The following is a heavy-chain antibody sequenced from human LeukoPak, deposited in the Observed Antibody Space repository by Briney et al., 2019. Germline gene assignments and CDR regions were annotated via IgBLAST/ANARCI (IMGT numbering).Heavy chain of an antibody. CDR2: IRSKTDGGTR. Sequence: GGSLRLFCVASGFNFSNAWMSWVPPAPGKGLEWIGRIRSKTDGGTRDYAAPVTGIFTISRDDAKNTLYLQMNSLKTEDTAVYYCTSGIGTIDFWGQGTLVTVSS. CDR3: TSGIGTIDF. CDR1: GFNFSNAW. J-gene: IGHJ4*02. V-gene: IGHV3-15*01. D-gene: IGHD6-13*01.